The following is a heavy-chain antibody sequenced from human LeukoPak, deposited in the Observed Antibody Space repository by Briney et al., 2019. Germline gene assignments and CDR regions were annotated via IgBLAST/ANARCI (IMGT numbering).Heavy chain of an antibody. Sequence: GGSVRLSCAASGFIFSSYSMNWVCQAPGKGLEWVSYISSSSSTIYYADSVKGRFTISRDNAKNSLYLQMNSLRAEDTAVYYCAREVPNLDYFDYWGQGTLVTVSS. CDR2: ISSSSSTI. CDR1: GFIFSSYS. CDR3: AREVPNLDYFDY. V-gene: IGHV3-48*01. J-gene: IGHJ4*02.